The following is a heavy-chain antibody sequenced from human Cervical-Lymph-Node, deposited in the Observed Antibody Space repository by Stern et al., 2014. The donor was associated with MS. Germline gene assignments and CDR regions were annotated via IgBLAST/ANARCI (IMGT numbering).Heavy chain of an antibody. CDR3: ARDPTRYGVYDGVFDL. D-gene: IGHD5/OR15-5a*01. CDR1: GYTFTSQY. J-gene: IGHJ3*01. CDR2: VNPGTGAK. V-gene: IGHV1-46*03. Sequence: VQLGESGAEVKKPGASVKISCKASGYTFTSQYIHWLRQAPGQGLEWMGIVNPGTGAKSYAQKFQDRVTMTGDTSTSTVYMDLSSLTSEDTAVYFCARDPTRYGVYDGVFDLWGQGTMVTVS.